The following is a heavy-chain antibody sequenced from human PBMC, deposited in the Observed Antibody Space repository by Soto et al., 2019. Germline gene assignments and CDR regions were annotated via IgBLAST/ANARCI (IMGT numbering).Heavy chain of an antibody. CDR3: ARLPPISAADTSLFAY. CDR1: GGSMRSYY. J-gene: IGHJ4*02. V-gene: IGHV4-59*08. Sequence: SETLSLTCTVSGGSMRSYYCSWIRQSPGKGLECIGYIFYSGSTNYNPSLKSRVTISVDTSKNQFSLILRSVTAADTAVYYCARLPPISAADTSLFAYWGEGTLVTVS. D-gene: IGHD6-13*01. CDR2: IFYSGST.